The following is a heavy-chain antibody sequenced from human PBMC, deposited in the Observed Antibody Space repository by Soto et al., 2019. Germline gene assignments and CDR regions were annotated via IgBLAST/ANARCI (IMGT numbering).Heavy chain of an antibody. CDR2: IYHSVST. J-gene: IGHJ4*02. CDR1: GYSINSDDY. Sequence: ASETLSLTCTVSGYSINSDDYWGWIRQPPGKGLEWIASIYHSVSTFYNPSLRSRVTISIDTSKNQFSLKLSSVTAADTAVYYCARGTQWLVIFDYWGQGTLVTVSS. V-gene: IGHV4-38-2*02. D-gene: IGHD6-19*01. CDR3: ARGTQWLVIFDY.